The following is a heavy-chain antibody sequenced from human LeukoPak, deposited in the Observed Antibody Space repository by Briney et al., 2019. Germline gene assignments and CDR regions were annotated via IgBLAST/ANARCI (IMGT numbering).Heavy chain of an antibody. CDR2: IKSNNDGGTT. D-gene: IGHD2-15*01. Sequence: GGSRRLSCAASGFAFRNAWMSWVRQAPGKGLEWVGRIKSNNDGGTTDYTAPVKGRFTISRDDSKNTLYLQMNSLKTEDTAVYYCTTLIKDTTVGFLDIWGQGTMVTVSS. J-gene: IGHJ3*02. V-gene: IGHV3-15*01. CDR1: GFAFRNAW. CDR3: TTLIKDTTVGFLDI.